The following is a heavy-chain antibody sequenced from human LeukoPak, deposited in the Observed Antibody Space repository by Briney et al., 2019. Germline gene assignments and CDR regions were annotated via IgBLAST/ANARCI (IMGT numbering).Heavy chain of an antibody. V-gene: IGHV6-1*01. J-gene: IGHJ6*02. CDR2: TYYRSKWYY. Sequence: SQTLSLTCAISGDSVSSISVAWNWIRQSPSRGLEWLGRTYYRSKWYYEYAVSVKSRINISPDTSKNQFSLQLTSVTPEDTAVYYCSLARAEYHYGMDVWGQGTTVTVSS. CDR3: SLARAEYHYGMDV. CDR1: GDSVSSISVA.